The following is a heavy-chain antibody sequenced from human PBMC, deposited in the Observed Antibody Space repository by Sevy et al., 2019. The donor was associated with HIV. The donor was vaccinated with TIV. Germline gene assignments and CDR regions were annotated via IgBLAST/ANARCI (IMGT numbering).Heavy chain of an antibody. CDR1: GYTFSNYG. J-gene: IGHJ1*01. V-gene: IGHV1-18*01. Sequence: ASVKVSCKASGYTFSNYGITWVRQAPGHGLEWMGWISRYNTNYAQNLQGRVTMTTDTATSTDYMELMGLRSDDTAVYYCARAPSGSQGPGQYFQHWGQGTLVTVSS. D-gene: IGHD1-26*01. CDR3: ARAPSGSQGPGQYFQH. CDR2: ISRYNT.